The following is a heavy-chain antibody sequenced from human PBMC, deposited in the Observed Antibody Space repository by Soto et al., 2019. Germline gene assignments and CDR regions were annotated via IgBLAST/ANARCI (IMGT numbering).Heavy chain of an antibody. J-gene: IGHJ4*02. Sequence: SETLSLTCTVSGGSISSYYWSWIRQPPGKGLEWIGYIYYSGSTNYNPSLKSRVTISVDTSKNQFSLKLSSVTAADTAVYYCARGTPYGDYAPYYYWGQGTLVTVSS. CDR1: GGSISSYY. V-gene: IGHV4-59*01. CDR2: IYYSGST. D-gene: IGHD4-17*01. CDR3: ARGTPYGDYAPYYY.